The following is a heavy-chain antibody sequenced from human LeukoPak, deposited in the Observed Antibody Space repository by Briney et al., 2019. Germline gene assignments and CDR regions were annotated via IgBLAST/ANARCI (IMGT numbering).Heavy chain of an antibody. CDR1: GGTFSSYA. CDR3: ARGPCSGGSCYLDLLDY. V-gene: IGHV1-69*13. Sequence: SVKVSCKASGGTFSSYAISWVRQAPGQGLEWMGGIIPIFGTANYAQKFQGRVTITADESTGTAYMELSSLRSEDTAVYYCARGPCSGGSCYLDLLDYWGQGTLVTVSS. CDR2: IIPIFGTA. J-gene: IGHJ4*02. D-gene: IGHD2-15*01.